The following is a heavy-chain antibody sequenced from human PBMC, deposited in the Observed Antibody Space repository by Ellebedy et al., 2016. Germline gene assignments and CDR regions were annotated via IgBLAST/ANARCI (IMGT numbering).Heavy chain of an antibody. Sequence: GGSLRLSXAASGFTFSSYSMNWVRQAPGKGLEWVSSISSSSSYIYYADSVKGRFTISRDNAKNSLYLQMNSLRAEDTAVYYCARAVGSSSENWFDPWGQGTLVTVSS. CDR1: GFTFSSYS. V-gene: IGHV3-21*01. J-gene: IGHJ5*02. CDR2: ISSSSSYI. D-gene: IGHD6-6*01. CDR3: ARAVGSSSENWFDP.